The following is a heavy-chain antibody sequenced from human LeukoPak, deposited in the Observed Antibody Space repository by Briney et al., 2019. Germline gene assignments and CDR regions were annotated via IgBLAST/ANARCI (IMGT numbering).Heavy chain of an antibody. CDR2: IYYSGST. CDR1: GGSISSGGYY. D-gene: IGHD6-13*01. Sequence: TLSLTCTVSGGSISSGGYYWSWIRQHPGKGLEWIGYIYYSGSTYYNPSLKSRVTISVDTSKNQFSLKLSSVTAADTAVYYCARAISSYDAFDIWGQGTMITVSS. CDR3: ARAISSYDAFDI. J-gene: IGHJ3*02. V-gene: IGHV4-31*03.